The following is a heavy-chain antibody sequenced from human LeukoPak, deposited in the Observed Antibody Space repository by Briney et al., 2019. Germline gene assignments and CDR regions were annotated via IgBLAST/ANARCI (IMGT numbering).Heavy chain of an antibody. D-gene: IGHD5-12*01. CDR2: VSKSGGTT. J-gene: IGHJ5*02. CDR3: AKVATGP. V-gene: IGHV3-23*01. CDR1: GFTLSSYA. Sequence: GGSLRLSCAASGFTLSSYAMSWVRHAPGKGLEWVSAVSKSGGTTYYADSVKGRFTISRDNSRNTMSLQMNSLRAEDTAVYYCAKVATGPWGQGTLVTVSS.